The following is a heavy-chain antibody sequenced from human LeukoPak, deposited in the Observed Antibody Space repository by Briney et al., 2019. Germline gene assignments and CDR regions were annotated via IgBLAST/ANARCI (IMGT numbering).Heavy chain of an antibody. CDR2: ISKDGSST. Sequence: GGSLRLSCAASGFTFSNYWMQWVRQTPKKGLEWLSRISKDGSSTVYADSVKGRFTISRDNAKNTLYLQMNSLRDEDTAVYYCAASALTFSSGWFVYWGQGSLVTVSS. D-gene: IGHD6-19*01. J-gene: IGHJ4*02. CDR1: GFTFSNYW. CDR3: AASALTFSSGWFVY. V-gene: IGHV3-74*01.